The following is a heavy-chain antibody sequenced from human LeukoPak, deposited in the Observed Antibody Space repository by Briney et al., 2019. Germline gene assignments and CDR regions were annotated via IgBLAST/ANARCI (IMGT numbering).Heavy chain of an antibody. J-gene: IGHJ3*02. CDR1: GFIFGSYW. Sequence: GGSLRLSCAASGFIFGSYWMTWVRKAPGKGLEWVANIKQDGSEKYYVDSVKGRFTFSRDNAKTSLCLQMNCLRAEDTAVYYWARGGGLDIWGQGTMVTVSS. CDR2: IKQDGSEK. CDR3: ARGGGLDI. V-gene: IGHV3-7*05.